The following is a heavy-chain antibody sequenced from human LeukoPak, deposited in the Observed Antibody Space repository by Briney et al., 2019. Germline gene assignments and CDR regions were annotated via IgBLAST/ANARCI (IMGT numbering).Heavy chain of an antibody. Sequence: GGSLRLSCAASGFTFSSYGMHWVRRSPGKGLEWVSFIGTSSTYIYYADSVKGRFTISRDNAKNSLYLQMNSLRAEDTAVYYCARDRGQWLIDYWGQGTLVTVSS. V-gene: IGHV3-21*01. CDR2: IGTSSTYI. D-gene: IGHD6-19*01. CDR1: GFTFSSYG. CDR3: ARDRGQWLIDY. J-gene: IGHJ4*02.